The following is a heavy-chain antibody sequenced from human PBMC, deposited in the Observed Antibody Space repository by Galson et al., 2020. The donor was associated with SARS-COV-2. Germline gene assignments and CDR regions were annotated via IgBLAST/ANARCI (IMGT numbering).Heavy chain of an antibody. CDR2: ISSSSSYI. J-gene: IGHJ4*02. CDR3: ARGVLNYYDRSGCLDY. Sequence: LSLTCAASGFPFSSYSMNWVRQAPGKGLEWVSSISSSSSYIYYAESVKGRFTISRDNAKHSLYLQMNSLRAEDTAVYYCARGVLNYYDRSGCLDYWGQGTLVTVSS. V-gene: IGHV3-21*01. CDR1: GFPFSSYS. D-gene: IGHD3-22*01.